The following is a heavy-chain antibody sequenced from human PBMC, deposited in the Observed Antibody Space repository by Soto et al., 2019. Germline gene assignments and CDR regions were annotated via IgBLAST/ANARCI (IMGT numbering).Heavy chain of an antibody. J-gene: IGHJ4*02. Sequence: QEQLVESGGDVVQPGRSLTLSCAASGFTFSANAMHWVRQAPGKGLEWVAVIAYDGTIKIYRDSVKGRFTISRDDSKSTLYLQMNSLRPEDTAVDYCARDNIKGAPDYLDSWGQGTLVNVSS. CDR3: ARDNIKGAPDYLDS. D-gene: IGHD1-26*01. CDR1: GFTFSANA. CDR2: IAYDGTIK. V-gene: IGHV3-30-3*01.